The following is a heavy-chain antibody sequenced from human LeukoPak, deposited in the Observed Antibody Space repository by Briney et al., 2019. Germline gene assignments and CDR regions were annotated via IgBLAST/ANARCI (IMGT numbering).Heavy chain of an antibody. CDR3: ARAPDLWTDY. J-gene: IGHJ4*02. CDR1: GYTFTGYY. Sequence: GASVKVSCKASGYTFTGYYIHWVRQAPGQGLEWMGGLNPSGGSTTYAQKFQGRVTMTRDTSTSTVYMELSSLRSEDTAMYYCARAPDLWTDYWGQGTLVTVSS. D-gene: IGHD1-1*01. CDR2: LNPSGGST. V-gene: IGHV1-46*01.